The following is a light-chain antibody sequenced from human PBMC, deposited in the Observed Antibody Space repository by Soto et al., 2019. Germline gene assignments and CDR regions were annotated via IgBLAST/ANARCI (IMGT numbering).Light chain of an antibody. CDR2: DNN. J-gene: IGLJ2*01. CDR3: GTWDSSLSAVV. CDR1: SSNIGNNY. V-gene: IGLV1-51*01. Sequence: QSVLTQPTSVSAASGQKVTISCSGSSSNIGNNYVSWYKQLPGTAPKLLIYDNNKRPSGIPDRFSGSKSGTSATLGITGLQTGDEADYYCGTWDSSLSAVVFGGGTKLTVL.